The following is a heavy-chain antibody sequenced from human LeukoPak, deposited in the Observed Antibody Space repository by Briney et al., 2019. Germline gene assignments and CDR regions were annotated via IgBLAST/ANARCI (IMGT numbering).Heavy chain of an antibody. CDR1: LYTGTGYE. CDR2: INPNSGGT. CDR3: ARRRQAGREQMEY. V-gene: IGHV1-2*02. Sequence: SSVKLSCKAALYTGTGYEMKGCRQAPGQEHERMRWINPNSGGTNYAQKFQGRVTMTRDTSISTAYMELSRLRSDDTAVYYCARRRQAGREQMEYWGQGTVVTVSA. J-gene: IGHJ4*02. D-gene: IGHD6-13*01.